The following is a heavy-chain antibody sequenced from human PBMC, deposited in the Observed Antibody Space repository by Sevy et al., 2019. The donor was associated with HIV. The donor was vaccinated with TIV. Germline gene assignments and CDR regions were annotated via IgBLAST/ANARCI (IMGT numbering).Heavy chain of an antibody. CDR3: ARSYDTSGYYYYGMDV. D-gene: IGHD3-22*01. J-gene: IGHJ6*02. Sequence: SETLSLTCTVSGGSIGTYYWSWIRQPPGKGLEWSGYIYYSGSTNYNSSLRSRVTISLDTPKNQFSLELSSVTAADTAVYYCARSYDTSGYYYYGMDVWGQGTTVTVSS. CDR2: IYYSGST. CDR1: GGSIGTYY. V-gene: IGHV4-59*12.